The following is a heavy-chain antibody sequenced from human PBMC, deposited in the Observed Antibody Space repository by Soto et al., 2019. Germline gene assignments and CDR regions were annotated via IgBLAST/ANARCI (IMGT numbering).Heavy chain of an antibody. CDR1: GGSISSGDYY. CDR2: IYYSGST. CDR3: ARSIEGGYDFWSGYLTGGYYSMDV. Sequence: SETLSLTCTVSGGSISSGDYYWSWIRQPPGKGLEWIGYIYYSGSTYYNPSLKSRVTISVDTSKNQFSLKLSSVTAADTAVYYCARSIEGGYDFWSGYLTGGYYSMDVWGQGTTVTVSS. V-gene: IGHV4-30-4*01. J-gene: IGHJ6*02. D-gene: IGHD3-3*01.